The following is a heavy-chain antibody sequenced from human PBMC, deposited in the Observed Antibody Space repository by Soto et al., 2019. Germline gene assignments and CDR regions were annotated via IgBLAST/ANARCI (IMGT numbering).Heavy chain of an antibody. D-gene: IGHD3-16*02. CDR2: INAGNGNT. CDR1: GYTFTGYA. J-gene: IGHJ4*02. Sequence: ASVKVSCKASGYTFTGYAMHWVRQAPGQRLEWMGWINAGNGNTKYSQKFQGRVTITRDTSASTAYMELSSLRSEDTAVYYCASGVWGSYRYLDYWGQGTLVTVSS. CDR3: ASGVWGSYRYLDY. V-gene: IGHV1-3*01.